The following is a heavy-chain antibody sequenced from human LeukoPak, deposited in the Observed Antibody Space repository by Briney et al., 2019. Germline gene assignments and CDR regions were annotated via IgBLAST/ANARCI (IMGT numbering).Heavy chain of an antibody. CDR2: IYYSGST. CDR1: GGSISSGDYY. J-gene: IGHJ5*02. CDR3: AREVHYYDSSGYYNWFDP. D-gene: IGHD3-22*01. V-gene: IGHV4-30-4*01. Sequence: PSQTLSLTCTVSGGSISSGDYYWSWIRQPPGKGLEWIGYIYYSGSTYYNPSLKSRVTISVDTSKNQFSLKLSSVTAADTAVYYCAREVHYYDSSGYYNWFDPWGQGTLVTVSS.